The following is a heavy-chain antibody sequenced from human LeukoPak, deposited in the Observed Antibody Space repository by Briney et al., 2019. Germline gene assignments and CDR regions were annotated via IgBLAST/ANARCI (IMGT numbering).Heavy chain of an antibody. CDR3: ARDPPPHYDSSGYFDY. Sequence: QAGGSLRPSRAAAGFTVSSNYMSWVRQAPGRGLEWVSVMYSGGSTYYADSVKGRFTISRDNSKNTLYLQMNSLRAEDTAVYYCARDPPPHYDSSGYFDYWGQGTLVTVSS. J-gene: IGHJ4*02. CDR1: GFTVSSNY. V-gene: IGHV3-53*01. D-gene: IGHD3-22*01. CDR2: MYSGGST.